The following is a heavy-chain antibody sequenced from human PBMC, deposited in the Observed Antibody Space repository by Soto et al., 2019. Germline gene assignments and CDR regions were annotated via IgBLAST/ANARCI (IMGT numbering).Heavy chain of an antibody. Sequence: EVQLVESGGGLVQPGGSLRLSCAASGFTFSGYSMFWVRQAPGKGLEYVSAINTNGVNTFYAKSVKGRFTISRYNSKNTMYLQMGSLRAEDMAVYYCARGRVEDSSGWATYFDYWCQGTLVTVSS. J-gene: IGHJ4*02. CDR2: INTNGVNT. V-gene: IGHV3-64*01. CDR1: GFTFSGYS. CDR3: ARGRVEDSSGWATYFDY. D-gene: IGHD6-19*01.